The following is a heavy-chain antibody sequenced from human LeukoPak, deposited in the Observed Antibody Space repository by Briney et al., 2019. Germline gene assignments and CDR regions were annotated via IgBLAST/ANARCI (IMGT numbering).Heavy chain of an antibody. D-gene: IGHD6-13*01. J-gene: IGHJ6*02. CDR2: FDPEDGET. CDR3: ATDRGIAAAAHYYYYGMDV. V-gene: IGHV1-24*01. Sequence: ASVTVSCKVSGYTLTELSMHWVRQAPGKGLEWMGGFDPEDGETIYAQKFQGRVTMTEDTSTDTAYMELSSLRSEDTAVYYCATDRGIAAAAHYYYYGMDVWGQGTTVTVSS. CDR1: GYTLTELS.